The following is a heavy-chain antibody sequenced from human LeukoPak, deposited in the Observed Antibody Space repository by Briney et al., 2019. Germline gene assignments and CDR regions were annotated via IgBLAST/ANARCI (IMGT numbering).Heavy chain of an antibody. CDR3: ARDVAAGTFDY. Sequence: KPSETLSLTCTVSGGSISSYYWSWVRQPPGKGLKWIGYIYYSGSTNYNPSLKSRVTISVDTSKNQFSLKLSSVTAADTAVYYCARDVAAGTFDYWGQGTLVTVSS. V-gene: IGHV4-59*01. J-gene: IGHJ4*02. CDR2: IYYSGST. CDR1: GGSISSYY. D-gene: IGHD6-13*01.